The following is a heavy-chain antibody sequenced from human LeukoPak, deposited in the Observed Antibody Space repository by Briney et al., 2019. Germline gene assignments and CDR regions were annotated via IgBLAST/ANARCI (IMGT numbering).Heavy chain of an antibody. V-gene: IGHV3-30*18. D-gene: IGHD6-19*01. Sequence: GGSLRLSCAASGFTFSSYGMHWVRQAPGKGLEWVAVISYDRSNKYYADSVKGRFTISRDNSKNTLYLQMNSLRAEDTAVYYCAKDPRPFAYSSGWYPGYFDYWGQGTLVTVSS. CDR1: GFTFSSYG. CDR2: ISYDRSNK. J-gene: IGHJ4*02. CDR3: AKDPRPFAYSSGWYPGYFDY.